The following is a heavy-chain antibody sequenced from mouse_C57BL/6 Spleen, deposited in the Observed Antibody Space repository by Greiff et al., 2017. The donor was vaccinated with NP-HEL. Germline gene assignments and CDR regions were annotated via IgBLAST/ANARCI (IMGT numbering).Heavy chain of an antibody. CDR2: IDPSDSYT. J-gene: IGHJ2*01. D-gene: IGHD2-1*01. V-gene: IGHV1-69*01. CDR3: ARRYGNSYYFDY. CDR1: GYTFTSYW. Sequence: QVQLQQPGAELVMPGASVKLSCKASGYTFTSYWMHWVKQRPGQGLEWIGEIDPSDSYTNYNQKFKGKSTLTVDKSSSPAYMQLSSLTSEDSAVYYCARRYGNSYYFDYWGQGTTLTVSS.